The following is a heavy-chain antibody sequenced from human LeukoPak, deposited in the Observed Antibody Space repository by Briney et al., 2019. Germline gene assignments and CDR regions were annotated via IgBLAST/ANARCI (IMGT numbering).Heavy chain of an antibody. CDR2: IYYSGST. J-gene: IGHJ4*02. CDR3: ARDRYAQRY. V-gene: IGHV4-59*01. CDR1: GGSISSYY. D-gene: IGHD6-25*01. Sequence: PSETLSLTCTVSGGSISSYYWSWIRQPPGEGLEWIGYIYYSGSTNYNPSLKSRVTISVDTSKNQFSLKLSSVTAADTAAYYCARDRYAQRYWGQGTLVTVSS.